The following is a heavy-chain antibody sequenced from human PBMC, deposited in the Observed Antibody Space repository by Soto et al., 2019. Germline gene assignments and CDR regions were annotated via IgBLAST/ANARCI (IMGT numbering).Heavy chain of an antibody. J-gene: IGHJ6*02. Sequence: ASVKVSCKASGYSFTSYGIGWVRQVPGQGPEWMGWISPYNGRTNYAQSVKGRVVMTTDISTNTVYLELRSLRSDDSAIYYCGRCRNDSYALDDCGQGTTATVSS. D-gene: IGHD5-18*01. CDR2: ISPYNGRT. CDR1: GYSFTSYG. V-gene: IGHV1-18*01. CDR3: GRCRNDSYALDD.